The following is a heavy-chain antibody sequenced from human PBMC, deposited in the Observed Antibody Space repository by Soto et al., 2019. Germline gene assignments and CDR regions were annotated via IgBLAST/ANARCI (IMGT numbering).Heavy chain of an antibody. J-gene: IGHJ4*02. CDR3: AKDSGRGSADYYFDY. CDR2: ISYDGGDK. Sequence: PVGSLRLSCAASGFTFSSYGMHWVRQAPGKGLEWVAVISYDGGDKYYADSVKGRFTISRDNSKNTLYLQMNSLRAEDTAVYYCAKDSGRGSADYYFDYWGQGTLVTVSS. D-gene: IGHD3-10*01. CDR1: GFTFSSYG. V-gene: IGHV3-30*18.